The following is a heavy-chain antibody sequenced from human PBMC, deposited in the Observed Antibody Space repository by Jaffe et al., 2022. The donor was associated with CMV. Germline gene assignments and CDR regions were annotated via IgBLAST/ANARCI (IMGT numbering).Heavy chain of an antibody. D-gene: IGHD3-3*01. CDR2: ISSSSSYI. J-gene: IGHJ4*02. CDR3: ARVVADGGYNIGIDY. V-gene: IGHV3-21*01. CDR1: GFTFSSYS. Sequence: EVQLVESGGGLVKPGGSLRLSCAASGFTFSSYSMNWVRQAPGKGLEWVSSISSSSSYIYYADSVKGRFTISRDNAKNSLYLQMNSLRAEDTAVYYCARVVADGGYNIGIDYWGQGTLVTVSS.